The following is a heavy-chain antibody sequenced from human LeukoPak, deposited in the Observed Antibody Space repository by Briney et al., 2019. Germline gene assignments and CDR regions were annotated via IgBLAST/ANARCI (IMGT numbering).Heavy chain of an antibody. V-gene: IGHV3-13*01. CDR2: IGTAGDT. CDR1: GFTFSSYD. D-gene: IGHD3-10*01. J-gene: IGHJ6*02. Sequence: PGGSLRLSCAASGFTFSSYDMHWVRQATGKGLEWVSAIGTAGDTYYPGSVKGRFTISRDNSKNTLYLQMNSLRAEDTAVYYCAKAVQYGSGSYYYYYYGMDVWGQGTTVTVSS. CDR3: AKAVQYGSGSYYYYYYGMDV.